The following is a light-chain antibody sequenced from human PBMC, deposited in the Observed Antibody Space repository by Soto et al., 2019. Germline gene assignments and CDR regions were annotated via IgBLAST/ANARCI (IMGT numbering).Light chain of an antibody. CDR1: SSDVGGYHY. J-gene: IGLJ1*01. Sequence: LTQPASVSGSPGQSITISCTGTSSDVGGYHYVSWYQPHPGKAPKLMIYDVFNRPSGVSKRFSGSKSGNTASLTISGLQAEDEADYYCNSYTSRSSGVFGTGTKVTVL. V-gene: IGLV2-14*01. CDR2: DVF. CDR3: NSYTSRSSGV.